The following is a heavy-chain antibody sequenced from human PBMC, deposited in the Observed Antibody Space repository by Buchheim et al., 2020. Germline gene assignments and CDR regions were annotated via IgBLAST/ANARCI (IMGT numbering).Heavy chain of an antibody. CDR2: ISGSGGST. CDR3: AKPQAAEHYYYYGMDV. Sequence: EVQLLESGGGLVQPGGSLRLSCAASGFTFSSYAMSWVRQAPGKGLEWVSAISGSGGSTYYADSVKGRCTISRDNSKNKVYLQMNSLRAEDTAVYYCAKPQAAEHYYYYGMDVWGQGTT. J-gene: IGHJ6*02. V-gene: IGHV3-23*01. D-gene: IGHD1-14*01. CDR1: GFTFSSYA.